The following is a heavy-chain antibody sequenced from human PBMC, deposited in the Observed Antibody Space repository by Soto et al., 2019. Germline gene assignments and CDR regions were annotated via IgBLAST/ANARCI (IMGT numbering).Heavy chain of an antibody. CDR1: GFTFSSYA. Sequence: QVQLVESGGGVVQPGRSLRLSCAASGFTFSSYAMHWVRQAPGKGLEWVAGISYDGSNKYYADSVKGRFTISRDNSKNTLYLQMNSLRAEDSAVYYCARDGSLGAAAGTSAYWGQGTLVTVSS. J-gene: IGHJ4*02. D-gene: IGHD6-13*01. V-gene: IGHV3-30-3*01. CDR3: ARDGSLGAAAGTSAY. CDR2: ISYDGSNK.